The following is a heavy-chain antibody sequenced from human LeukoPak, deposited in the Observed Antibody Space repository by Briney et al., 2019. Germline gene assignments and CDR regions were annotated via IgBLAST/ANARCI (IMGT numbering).Heavy chain of an antibody. CDR3: ATPYGSGSYHDYGMDV. D-gene: IGHD3-10*01. Sequence: GGSLRLSCAASGFTVSSNYMSWVRQAPGKGLEWVSVIYSGGSTYYADSVKGRFTISRDNSKNTLYLQMNSLRAEDTAVYYCATPYGSGSYHDYGMDVWGKGTAVTVSS. CDR1: GFTVSSNY. CDR2: IYSGGST. J-gene: IGHJ6*04. V-gene: IGHV3-53*01.